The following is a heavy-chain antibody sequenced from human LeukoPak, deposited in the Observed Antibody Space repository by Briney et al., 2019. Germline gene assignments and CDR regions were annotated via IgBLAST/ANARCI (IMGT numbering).Heavy chain of an antibody. CDR1: GFTFSSYA. J-gene: IGHJ4*02. CDR3: AGYYDILTGYYYFDY. Sequence: PGGSLRLSCAASGFTFSSYAMSWVRQAPGKGLEWVSAISDSGGSTYYADSVKGRLTISRDNSKNTLYLQMNSLRAEDTAVYYCAGYYDILTGYYYFDYWGQGTLVTVSS. D-gene: IGHD3-9*01. CDR2: ISDSGGST. V-gene: IGHV3-23*01.